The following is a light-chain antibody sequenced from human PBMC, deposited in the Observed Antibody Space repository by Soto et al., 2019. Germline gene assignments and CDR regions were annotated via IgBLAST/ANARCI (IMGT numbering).Light chain of an antibody. CDR3: QQLGSLPYT. J-gene: IGKJ2*01. V-gene: IGKV3-20*01. Sequence: EIVLTQSPGTLSLSPGERATLSCRASQSVNNNYLAWYQQKPGQAPRLLINGASSRATGIPDRFSGSGSGTDFTISISRVEPEDFAVYHCQQLGSLPYTFGQGTNLEIK. CDR2: GAS. CDR1: QSVNNNY.